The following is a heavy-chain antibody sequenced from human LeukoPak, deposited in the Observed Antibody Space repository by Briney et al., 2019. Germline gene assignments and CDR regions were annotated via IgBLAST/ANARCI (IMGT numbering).Heavy chain of an antibody. Sequence: TSETLSLTCTVSGGSISSYYWSWIRQPPGKGLEWIGYLYYSGSTNYNPSLKSRVTISVDTSKNQFSLKLSSVTAADTAVYYCARSSSGWYAVFDYWGQGTLVTVSS. V-gene: IGHV4-59*01. J-gene: IGHJ4*02. D-gene: IGHD6-19*01. CDR2: LYYSGST. CDR1: GGSISSYY. CDR3: ARSSSGWYAVFDY.